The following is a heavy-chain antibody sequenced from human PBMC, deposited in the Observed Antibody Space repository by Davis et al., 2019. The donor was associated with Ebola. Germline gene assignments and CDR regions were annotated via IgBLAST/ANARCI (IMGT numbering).Heavy chain of an antibody. D-gene: IGHD3-9*01. CDR3: VRHYDTTYWNDP. CDR2: TSVIDGNT. Sequence: ASVKVSSNASGHTFTGYYMHWVRQAPGQGLEWMGWTSVIDGNTYDAQKFQGRVTMTADTSTSTIYMELRSLTSDDTAIYYCVRHYDTTYWNDPWGQGTLVTVAS. CDR1: GHTFTGYY. J-gene: IGHJ5*02. V-gene: IGHV1-18*04.